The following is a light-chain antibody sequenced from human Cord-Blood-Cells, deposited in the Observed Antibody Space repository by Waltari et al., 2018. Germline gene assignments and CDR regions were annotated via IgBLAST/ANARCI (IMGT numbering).Light chain of an antibody. J-gene: IGKJ4*01. CDR2: DAA. CDR1: QGISSA. Sequence: AIQLTQSPSSLSASVGDRVTITCRASQGISSALAWYQQKPGKAPTLLIYDAASLESGVPSRFSGSGSGTDFTLTISSLQPEDFATYYCQQFNSYPFTFGGGTKVEIK. CDR3: QQFNSYPFT. V-gene: IGKV1-13*02.